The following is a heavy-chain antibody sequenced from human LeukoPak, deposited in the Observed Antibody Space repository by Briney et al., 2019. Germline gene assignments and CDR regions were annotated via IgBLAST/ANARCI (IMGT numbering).Heavy chain of an antibody. D-gene: IGHD5-18*01. V-gene: IGHV3-11*04. J-gene: IGHJ6*02. CDR1: GFTFSDYY. Sequence: GGSLRLSCAASGFTFSDYYMSWIRQTPGKGLEWISYISGSAKTIFYADSVKGRFVISRDNAKNSLYLQLNSLRAEDTAVYYCARDAVDTANAVWGQGTTVTVSS. CDR2: ISGSAKTI. CDR3: ARDAVDTANAV.